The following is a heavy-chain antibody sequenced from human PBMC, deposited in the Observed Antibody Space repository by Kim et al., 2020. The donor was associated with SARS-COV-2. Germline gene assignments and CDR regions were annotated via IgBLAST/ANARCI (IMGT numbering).Heavy chain of an antibody. D-gene: IGHD1-26*01. J-gene: IGHJ4*02. V-gene: IGHV1-69*01. Sequence: AQNCPGRVTITADESTSTAYMELSSLRSEDTAVYYCARAISGSYLYYFDYWGQGTLVTVSS. CDR3: ARAISGSYLYYFDY.